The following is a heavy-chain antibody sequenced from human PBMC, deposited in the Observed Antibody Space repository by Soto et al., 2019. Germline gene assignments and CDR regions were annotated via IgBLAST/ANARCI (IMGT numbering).Heavy chain of an antibody. D-gene: IGHD4-17*01. CDR2: IIPILGIA. CDR1: GGTFSSYT. Sequence: QVQLVQSGAEVKKPGSSVKVSCKASGGTFSSYTISWVRQAPGQGLEWMGRIIPILGIANYEQKFQGRVTITADKSTSTAYMELSSLRSEDTAMYYCAREIGGGDYVPFDPWGQGTLVTVSS. V-gene: IGHV1-69*08. J-gene: IGHJ5*02. CDR3: AREIGGGDYVPFDP.